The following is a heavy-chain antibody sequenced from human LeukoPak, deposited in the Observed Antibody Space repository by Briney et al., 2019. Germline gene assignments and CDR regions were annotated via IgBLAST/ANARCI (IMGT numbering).Heavy chain of an antibody. D-gene: IGHD6-6*01. Sequence: SETLSLTCTVSGGSIISRSYYWVWIRQSPGKGLEWIGTIYYSGNTYYNPSLKSRVTISVDTSKNQFSLQLTSVTAADTAVYYCARSDSSSSLVLGSYYGMDVWGQGTTVTVSS. CDR3: ARSDSSSSLVLGSYYGMDV. CDR2: IYYSGNT. CDR1: GGSIISRSYY. V-gene: IGHV4-39*01. J-gene: IGHJ6*02.